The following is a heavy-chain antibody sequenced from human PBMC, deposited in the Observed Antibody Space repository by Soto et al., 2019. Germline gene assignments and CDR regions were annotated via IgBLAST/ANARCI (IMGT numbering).Heavy chain of an antibody. D-gene: IGHD3-9*01. CDR1: GGSMRGYY. V-gene: IGHV4-4*07. CDR2: IYTSGTT. Sequence: PSETLALSCAVSGGSMRGYYWSWIRQPAGERLEWIGRIYTSGTTDFNPSLKGRVTMSVDTSKNQFSLKLTSVTAADTALYYCAREDYYDTGYYVVWGQGTQVTVPS. CDR3: AREDYYDTGYYVV. J-gene: IGHJ4*02.